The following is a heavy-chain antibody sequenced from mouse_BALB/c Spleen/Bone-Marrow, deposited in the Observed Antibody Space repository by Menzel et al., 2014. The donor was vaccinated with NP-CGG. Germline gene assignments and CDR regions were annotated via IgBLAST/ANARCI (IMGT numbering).Heavy chain of an antibody. CDR1: GFNIKDTY. Sequence: DVQLQESGAELVRPGASVKLSCTASGFNIKDTYMHWVKQRPEQGLEWIGGIDPANGNTKYDPKFLGNATITADTSSNTAYLQLSSLTSEDTAVYYCVRGGWLLLFAYWGQGTLVTVSA. J-gene: IGHJ3*01. CDR3: VRGGWLLLFAY. CDR2: IDPANGNT. D-gene: IGHD2-3*01. V-gene: IGHV14-3*02.